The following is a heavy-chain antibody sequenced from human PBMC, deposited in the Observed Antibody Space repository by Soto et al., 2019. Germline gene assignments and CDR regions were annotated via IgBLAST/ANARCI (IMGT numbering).Heavy chain of an antibody. J-gene: IGHJ4*02. Sequence: EASMKVSCKASGYTFTTYGISWVRQAPGQGLEWLGWISAYYGSTSYAQKVQGRVTMTRDTSTSTAYMELRSLRSDDTAVYYCVRECEEMSTIMLAYWGQGTLVTVPQ. CDR1: GYTFTTYG. CDR3: VRECEEMSTIMLAY. V-gene: IGHV1-18*04. D-gene: IGHD3-16*01. CDR2: ISAYYGST.